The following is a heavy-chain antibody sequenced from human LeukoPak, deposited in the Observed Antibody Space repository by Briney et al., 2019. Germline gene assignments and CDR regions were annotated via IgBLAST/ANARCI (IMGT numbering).Heavy chain of an antibody. D-gene: IGHD1-26*01. CDR3: ATVRWDQTRYYFEY. CDR1: GFTFTISA. V-gene: IGHV1-58*01. Sequence: SVKVFCKASGFTFTISAVHWVPHARGQRLEGRGWIVVGSGNTNYAQKFQERVTLTRDMSTSTAYMELGSLRSEDTAVYYCATVRWDQTRYYFEYWGQGTLVTVSS. CDR2: IVVGSGNT. J-gene: IGHJ4*02.